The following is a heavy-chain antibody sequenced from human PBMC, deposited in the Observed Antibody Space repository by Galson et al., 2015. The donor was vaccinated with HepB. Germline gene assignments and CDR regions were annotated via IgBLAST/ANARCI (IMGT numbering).Heavy chain of an antibody. Sequence: RQAPGQGLEWMGTLIPIFGTTNNAQKFQGRVAMTADESTTTAYMELSSLKSEDTAIYYCAKSRFLEWVGSSGKEYKYYAMDVWGQGTTVTVSS. V-gene: IGHV1-69*15. D-gene: IGHD3-3*01. CDR2: LIPIFGTT. CDR3: AKSRFLEWVGSSGKEYKYYAMDV. J-gene: IGHJ6*02.